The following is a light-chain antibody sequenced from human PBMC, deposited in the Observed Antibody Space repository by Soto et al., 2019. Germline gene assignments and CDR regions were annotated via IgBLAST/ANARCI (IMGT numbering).Light chain of an antibody. Sequence: QSVLTQPPSASGTPGQRVTISCSGSSSNIGNNPVNWYQQLPGTAPKLLIYSNSHRPSGVPDRFSGSKSGPSASLAISGLQSEDEADYYCAAWDDSLTGSWVFGGGTKLTVL. J-gene: IGLJ3*02. CDR3: AAWDDSLTGSWV. V-gene: IGLV1-44*01. CDR2: SNS. CDR1: SSNIGNNP.